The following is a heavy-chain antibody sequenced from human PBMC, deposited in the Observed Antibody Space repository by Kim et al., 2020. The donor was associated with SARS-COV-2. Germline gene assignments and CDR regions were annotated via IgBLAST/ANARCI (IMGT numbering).Heavy chain of an antibody. V-gene: IGHV3-48*01. CDR2: ISSSSGTI. D-gene: IGHD1-1*01. Sequence: GGSLRLSCAASGFTFSSYGMSWVRQAPGKGLEWVSDISSSSGTIYYADSVKGRFTISRDNAKNSLHLQMNSLRAEDTAVYYCARDFYKYYFVDWGQGTLVTVSS. CDR3: ARDFYKYYFVD. J-gene: IGHJ4*02. CDR1: GFTFSSYG.